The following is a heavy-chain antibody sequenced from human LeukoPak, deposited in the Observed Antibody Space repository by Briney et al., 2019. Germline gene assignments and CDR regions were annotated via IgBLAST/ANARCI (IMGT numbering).Heavy chain of an antibody. V-gene: IGHV3-74*01. J-gene: IGHJ4*02. CDR2: INGGGSST. CDR1: GFTFSTYW. D-gene: IGHD6-25*01. Sequence: PGGSLRLSCAASGFTFSTYWMHWVRQVPGKWLVWVSRINGGGSSTSYADSVKGRFTISRDNAKNTLYLQMNSLRAEDTAVYYCARDSGAAADPFDYWGQGTLVTVSS. CDR3: ARDSGAAADPFDY.